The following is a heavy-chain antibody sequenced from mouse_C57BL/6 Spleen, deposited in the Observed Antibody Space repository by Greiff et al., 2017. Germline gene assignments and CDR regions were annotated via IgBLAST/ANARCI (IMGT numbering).Heavy chain of an antibody. D-gene: IGHD2-3*01. J-gene: IGHJ1*03. CDR3: ARGYWEGYFDG. CDR1: GYTFTSNT. Sequence: QVQLKQSGAELARPGASVKMSCKASGYTFTSNTMHWVKQRPGQGLEWIGYINPSSGYTKYKQNFKDKATLTADKSSSTAYMQLSSLTSEDSAVYYCARGYWEGYFDGWGTGTTVTVSS. CDR2: INPSSGYT. V-gene: IGHV1-4*01.